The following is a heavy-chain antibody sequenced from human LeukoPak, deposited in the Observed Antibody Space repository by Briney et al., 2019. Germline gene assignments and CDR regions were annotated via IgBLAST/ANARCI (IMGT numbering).Heavy chain of an antibody. V-gene: IGHV3-7*03. Sequence: TGGSLRLSCEGSAFIFSGHWTNWVRQTPGKGLEWVASIKEDGSERQYVDSVKGRFSISRDNTKGSLFLQLNSLRAEDTAVYYCARGRSSGSYYSELDYWGQGTLVTVSS. J-gene: IGHJ4*02. CDR2: IKEDGSER. D-gene: IGHD3-10*01. CDR1: AFIFSGHW. CDR3: ARGRSSGSYYSELDY.